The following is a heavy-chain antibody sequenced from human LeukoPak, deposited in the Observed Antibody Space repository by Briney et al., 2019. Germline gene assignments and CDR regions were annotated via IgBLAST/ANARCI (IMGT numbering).Heavy chain of an antibody. CDR1: GFTVSSNY. J-gene: IGHJ4*02. CDR3: ARGWDSSGLDY. CDR2: IYSGGST. Sequence: GGSLRLSCAASGFTVSSNYMSWVRQAPGKGLEWVSVIYSGGSTFYADSVKGRFTISRDNSKSTLYLQMNSLRAEDTAVCYCARGWDSSGLDYWGQGTLVTVSS. V-gene: IGHV3-53*01. D-gene: IGHD3-22*01.